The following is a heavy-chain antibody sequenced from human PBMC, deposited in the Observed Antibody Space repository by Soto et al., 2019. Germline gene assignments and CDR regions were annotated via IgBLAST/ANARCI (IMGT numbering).Heavy chain of an antibody. V-gene: IGHV4-31*03. Sequence: QVQLQESGPGLVKPSQTLSLTCTVSGGSISSGGYYWSWIRQHPGKGLEWIGYIYYSGSTYYNPFLEVRVTISVDTSKNQYSLKLSSVTAADTAVYYCARAVVRGDFDYWGQGTLVTVSS. D-gene: IGHD3-10*01. CDR3: ARAVVRGDFDY. CDR1: GGSISSGGYY. J-gene: IGHJ4*02. CDR2: IYYSGST.